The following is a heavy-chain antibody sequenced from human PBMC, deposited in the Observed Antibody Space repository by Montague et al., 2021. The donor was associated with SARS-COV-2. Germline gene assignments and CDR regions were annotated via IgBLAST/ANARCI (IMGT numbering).Heavy chain of an antibody. CDR2: IYYSGSX. J-gene: IGHJ6*02. CDR3: ARVGRQQLVRLSGMDV. D-gene: IGHD6-13*01. Sequence: SETLSLTCTVSGGSISSSSYNWGWIRQPPGKGLEGFGSIYYSGSXYYXLSLKSRVTISVDTSKNQFSLKLSSVTAADTAVYYCARVGRQQLVRLSGMDVWGQGTTVTVSS. V-gene: IGHV4-39*07. CDR1: GGSISSSSYN.